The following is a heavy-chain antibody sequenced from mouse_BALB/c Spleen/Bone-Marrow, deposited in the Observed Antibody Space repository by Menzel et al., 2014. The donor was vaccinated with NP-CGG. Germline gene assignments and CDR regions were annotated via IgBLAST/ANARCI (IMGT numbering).Heavy chain of an antibody. Sequence: VQLQQSGAELVRPGASVKLSCKASGYTFTSYWMNWVKQRPEQGLEWIGRIDPYDSETHYNQKFRDKAILTVDKSSRIAFMQLSRLTSEDSAVYYCARSPDTYPSMDYWGQGTLVTVSS. CDR3: ARSPDTYPSMDY. V-gene: IGHV1-74*04. CDR2: IDPYDSET. J-gene: IGHJ4*01. CDR1: GYTFTSYW.